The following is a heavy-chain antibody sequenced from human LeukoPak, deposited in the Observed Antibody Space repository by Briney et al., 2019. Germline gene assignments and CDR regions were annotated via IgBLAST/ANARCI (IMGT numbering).Heavy chain of an antibody. CDR1: GFTFSSYW. Sequence: PGGSLRLSCAASGFTFSSYWMNWARQAPGKGLEWVASINHNGNVNYYVDSVKGRFTISRDNTKNSLYLQMNSLRAEDTAVYYCAREKAYYDSSGYYSLFDYWGQGTLVTVSS. V-gene: IGHV3-7*03. CDR2: INHNGNVN. CDR3: AREKAYYDSSGYYSLFDY. J-gene: IGHJ4*02. D-gene: IGHD3-22*01.